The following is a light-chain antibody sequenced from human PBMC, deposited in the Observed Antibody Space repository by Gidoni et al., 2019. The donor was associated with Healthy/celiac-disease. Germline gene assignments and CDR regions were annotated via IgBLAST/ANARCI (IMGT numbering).Light chain of an antibody. CDR2: AAS. CDR1: QSISSY. J-gene: IGKJ4*01. CDR3: QQSYSTPR. Sequence: DIQMTQSPSSLSASVGDRVTITCRASQSISSYLNWYQQKPGKAPKLLLYAASSLQSGVPSMFSGSGSGTDFTLTISSLQPEYFATYYCQQSYSTPRFGGGTKVEIK. V-gene: IGKV1-39*01.